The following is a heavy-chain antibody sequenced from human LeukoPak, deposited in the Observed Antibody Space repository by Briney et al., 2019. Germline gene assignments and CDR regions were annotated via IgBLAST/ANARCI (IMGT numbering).Heavy chain of an antibody. CDR1: GGTFSSYA. V-gene: IGHV1-69*01. J-gene: IGHJ4*02. D-gene: IGHD3-22*01. CDR3: ARDWYYYDSSGYYYALRY. Sequence: ASVKVSCTASGGTFSSYAISWVRQAPGQGLEWMGGIIPIFGTVNYAQKFQGRVTITADESTSTAYMELSSLRSEDTAVYYCARDWYYYDSSGYYYALRYWGQGTLVTVSS. CDR2: IIPIFGTV.